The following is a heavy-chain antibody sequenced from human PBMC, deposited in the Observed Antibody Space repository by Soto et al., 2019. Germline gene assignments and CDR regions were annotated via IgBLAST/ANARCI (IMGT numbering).Heavy chain of an antibody. Sequence: TSETLSLTCTVSGGSVSSGRYNWGWIRQPPGKRLEWIGYIYYTGSTNYNPSLMRRVTISLDTSKNRFSLKLSAVTAADTAVYYCARISASTWFYYFDFWGQGIPVTVS. D-gene: IGHD2-2*01. V-gene: IGHV4-61*01. CDR2: IYYTGST. CDR3: ARISASTWFYYFDF. J-gene: IGHJ4*02. CDR1: GGSVSSGRYN.